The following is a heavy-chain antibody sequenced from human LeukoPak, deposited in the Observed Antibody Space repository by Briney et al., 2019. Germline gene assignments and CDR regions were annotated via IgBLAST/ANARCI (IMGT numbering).Heavy chain of an antibody. CDR2: IKSKTDGGTT. Sequence: GGSLRLSCAASGFTFSNYAMHWVRQAPGKGLEWVGRIKSKTDGGTTDYAAPVKGRFTISRDDSKNTLYLQMNSLKTEDTAVYYCTTRPPVVALDAFDIWGQGTMVTVSS. J-gene: IGHJ3*02. V-gene: IGHV3-15*01. D-gene: IGHD3-22*01. CDR1: GFTFSNYA. CDR3: TTRPPVVALDAFDI.